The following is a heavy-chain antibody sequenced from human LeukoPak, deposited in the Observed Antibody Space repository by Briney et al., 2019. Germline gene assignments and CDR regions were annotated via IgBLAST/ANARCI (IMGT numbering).Heavy chain of an antibody. CDR3: AKDSIQGDTALDY. CDR1: GFTFSNYG. Sequence: GGSLRLSCAASGFTFSNYGMHWVRQAPGKGLGWLAFIRYDGSIKYYADSVKGRFTISRDNSRNTLYLQMNSLGAEDTAVYYCAKDSIQGDTALDYWGQRTLVTVSS. V-gene: IGHV3-30*02. D-gene: IGHD5-18*01. CDR2: IRYDGSIK. J-gene: IGHJ4*02.